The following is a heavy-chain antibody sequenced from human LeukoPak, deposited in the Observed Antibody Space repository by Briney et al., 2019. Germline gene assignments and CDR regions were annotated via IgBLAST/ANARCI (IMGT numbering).Heavy chain of an antibody. D-gene: IGHD3-3*01. CDR2: IYPGDSDT. CDR1: GYSFTSYW. J-gene: IGHJ4*02. Sequence: GESLNISCKGSGYSFTSYWIGCVRQMPGKGLEWMGIIYPGDSDTRYSPSFQGQVTISADKSISTAYLQWSSLKASDTAMYYCARLTSSFGVALDYWGQGTLVTVSS. CDR3: ARLTSSFGVALDY. V-gene: IGHV5-51*01.